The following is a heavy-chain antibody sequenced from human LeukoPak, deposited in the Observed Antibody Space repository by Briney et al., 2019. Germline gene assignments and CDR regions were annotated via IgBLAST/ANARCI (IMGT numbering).Heavy chain of an antibody. V-gene: IGHV3-30*02. CDR3: AKEGFDP. CDR2: IRYGGSDE. Sequence: GGSLSLFCAASGFTFTSYGIHWVRQAPGKGLEWVAFIRYGGSDEHYADSVKGRFTISRDISKNTVYLQMNSLRIEDTAVYYCAKEGFDPWGQGTMVPVSS. CDR1: GFTFTSYG. J-gene: IGHJ5*02.